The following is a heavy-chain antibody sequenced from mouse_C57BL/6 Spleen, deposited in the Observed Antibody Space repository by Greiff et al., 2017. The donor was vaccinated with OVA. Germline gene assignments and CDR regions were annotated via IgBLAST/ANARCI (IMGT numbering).Heavy chain of an antibody. CDR1: GYAFSSSW. V-gene: IGHV1-82*01. CDR2: IYPGDGDT. Sequence: QVQLQQSGPELVKPGASVKISCKASGYAFSSSWMNWVKQRPGKGLEWIGRIYPGDGDTNYNGKFKSKATLTADKSSSTAYMQLSSLTSEDSAVYFCARSGYYDYDEGYFDVWGTGTTVTVSS. J-gene: IGHJ1*03. D-gene: IGHD2-4*01. CDR3: ARSGYYDYDEGYFDV.